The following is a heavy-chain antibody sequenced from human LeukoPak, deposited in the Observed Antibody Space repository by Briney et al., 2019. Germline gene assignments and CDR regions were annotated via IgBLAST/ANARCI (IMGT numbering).Heavy chain of an antibody. D-gene: IGHD2-2*02. CDR1: GYTFTSYD. CDR3: ARVMEDCSSTSCYTEVSHQNFDY. V-gene: IGHV1-8*03. CDR2: MNPNSGNT. Sequence: GASVKVSCKASGYTFTSYDINWVRQATGQGLEWMGWMNPNSGNTGYAQKFQGRVTITRNTSISTAYMELSSLRSEDTAVYYCARVMEDCSSTSCYTEVSHQNFDYWGQGTLVTVSS. J-gene: IGHJ4*02.